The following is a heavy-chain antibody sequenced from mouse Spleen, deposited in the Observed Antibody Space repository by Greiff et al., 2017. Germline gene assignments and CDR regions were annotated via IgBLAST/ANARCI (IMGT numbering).Heavy chain of an antibody. Sequence: QVQLQQSGAELVKPGASVKLSCKASGYTFTSYWMHWVKQRPGQGLEWIGMIHPNSGSTNYNEKFKSKATLTVDKSSSTAYMQLSSLTSEDSAVYYCARWGDGYFDVWGAGTTVTVSS. CDR3: ARWGDGYFDV. V-gene: IGHV1-64*01. CDR2: IHPNSGST. J-gene: IGHJ1*01. D-gene: IGHD3-3*01. CDR1: GYTFTSYW.